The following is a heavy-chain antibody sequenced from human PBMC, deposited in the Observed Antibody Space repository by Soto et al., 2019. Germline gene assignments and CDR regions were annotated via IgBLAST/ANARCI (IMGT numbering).Heavy chain of an antibody. Sequence: ASVTVSCQASGYTFTSYYMHWVRQAPGQGLEWMGIINPSGGSTSYAQKFQGRVTMTRDTSTSTVYMELNSLRAEDTAVYFCAIDLRHTSSSYVWGQGTLVTVSS. J-gene: IGHJ4*02. CDR1: GYTFTSYY. CDR3: AIDLRHTSSSYV. D-gene: IGHD6-13*01. CDR2: INPSGGST. V-gene: IGHV1-46*01.